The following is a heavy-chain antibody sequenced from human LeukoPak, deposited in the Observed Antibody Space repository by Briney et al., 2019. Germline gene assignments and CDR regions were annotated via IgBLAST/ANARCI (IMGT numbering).Heavy chain of an antibody. CDR3: ARDAGRYCSSTSCYPDY. CDR1: GYTFTSYG. J-gene: IGHJ4*02. CDR2: ISAYNGNT. Sequence: ASVRVSCKASGYTFTSYGISWVRQAPGQGLEWMGWISAYNGNTNYAQKLQGRATMTTDTSTSTAYMELRSLRSDDTAVYYCARDAGRYCSSTSCYPDYWGQGTLVTVSS. V-gene: IGHV1-18*01. D-gene: IGHD2-2*01.